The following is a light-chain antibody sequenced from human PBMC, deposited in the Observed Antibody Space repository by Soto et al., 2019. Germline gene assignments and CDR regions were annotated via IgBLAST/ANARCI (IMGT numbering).Light chain of an antibody. CDR2: KTS. CDR3: QQYSSFSYT. J-gene: IGKJ2*01. Sequence: DIQMTQSTSTLSASVGDRVTITCRASQSISSWLAWYQQKPGKAPNLLIYKTSNLKSGVPSRFSGSGSGTEFTLTISSLQPDDFATYYCQQYSSFSYTFGQGTKLESK. V-gene: IGKV1-5*03. CDR1: QSISSW.